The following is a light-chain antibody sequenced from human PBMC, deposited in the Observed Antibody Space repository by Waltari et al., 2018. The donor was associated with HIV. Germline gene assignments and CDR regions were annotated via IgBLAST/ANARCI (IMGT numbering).Light chain of an antibody. V-gene: IGKV1-12*01. J-gene: IGKJ4*01. CDR3: QKANSFPLT. CDR2: PAS. Sequence: IQMTQFLSSVSASVAARVTIGRLPSQDISIYLAWYQQKAGKAPKLLIYPASSLPSGVPSRFSGSGSGTNFTLTISSLQPDDFATYYCQKANSFPLTFGGGTKVEIK. CDR1: QDISIY.